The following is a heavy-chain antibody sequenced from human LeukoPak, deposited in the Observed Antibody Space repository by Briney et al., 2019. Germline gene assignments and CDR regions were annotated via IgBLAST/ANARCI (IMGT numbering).Heavy chain of an antibody. CDR3: AKLGDQLLYFYYYGMDV. CDR1: GFTFSSYA. J-gene: IGHJ6*02. CDR2: ISGSGGST. Sequence: SGGSLRLSCAASGFTFSSYAMSWVRQAPGKGLEWVSAISGSGGSTYYADSVKGRFTISRDNSKNTLYLQMNSLRAEDTAVYYCAKLGDQLLYFYYYGMDVWGQGTTVTVSS. D-gene: IGHD2-2*02. V-gene: IGHV3-23*01.